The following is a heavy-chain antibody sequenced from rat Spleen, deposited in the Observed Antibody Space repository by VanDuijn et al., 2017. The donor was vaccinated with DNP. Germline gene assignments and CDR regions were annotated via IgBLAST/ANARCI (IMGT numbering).Heavy chain of an antibody. CDR2: IIYDGSRT. Sequence: EVQLVESGGGLVQPGRSLKLSCAASGITFRDYYMAWVRQAPTRGLEWVATIIYDGSRTYYRDSVKGRFTISRDNAKSTLYLQMDSLRSEDTAIYYCASRAPGDYFYGGYFDYWGQGVMVTVSS. CDR1: GITFRDYY. J-gene: IGHJ2*01. V-gene: IGHV5S10*01. D-gene: IGHD1-6*01. CDR3: ASRAPGDYFYGGYFDY.